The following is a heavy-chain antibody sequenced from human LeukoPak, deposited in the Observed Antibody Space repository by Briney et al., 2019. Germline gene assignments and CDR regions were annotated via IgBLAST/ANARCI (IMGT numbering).Heavy chain of an antibody. CDR2: IRYDGSNK. Sequence: GGSLRLSCAASGFTFSSYGMHWVRQAPGKGLEGVAFIRYDGSNKYYADSVKGRFTISRDNSKNTLYLQMNSLRAEDTAVYYCAKDYYDSSGYPYFDYWGQGTLVTVSS. D-gene: IGHD3-22*01. CDR1: GFTFSSYG. CDR3: AKDYYDSSGYPYFDY. J-gene: IGHJ4*02. V-gene: IGHV3-30*02.